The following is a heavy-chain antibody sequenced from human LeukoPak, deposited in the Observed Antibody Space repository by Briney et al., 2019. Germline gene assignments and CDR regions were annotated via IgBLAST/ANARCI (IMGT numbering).Heavy chain of an antibody. D-gene: IGHD3-9*01. J-gene: IGHJ6*02. V-gene: IGHV1-2*02. CDR2: INPNSGGT. CDR1: GYTFTDYY. Sequence: ASVKVSCKASGYTFTDYYMHWVRQAPGQGLEWMGWINPNSGGTNYAQKFQGRVTMTRDTSISTAYMELSRLRSDDTAVYYCALTTYYYYYGMDVWGQGTTVTVSS. CDR3: ALTTYYYYYGMDV.